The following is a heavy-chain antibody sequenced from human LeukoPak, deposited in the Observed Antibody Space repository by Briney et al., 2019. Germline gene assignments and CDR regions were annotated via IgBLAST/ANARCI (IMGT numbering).Heavy chain of an antibody. CDR3: ARGGSYDSSGYLVHFDY. CDR2: ISSGSRTI. Sequence: GGSLRLSCAASGFTFSSYWMSWVRQAPGKGLEWISYISSGSRTIYYADSVKGRFTISRDDAKKSVFLQMNSLRAEDTAVYYCARGGSYDSSGYLVHFDYWGQGTLVTVSS. J-gene: IGHJ4*02. D-gene: IGHD3-22*01. V-gene: IGHV3-48*04. CDR1: GFTFSSYW.